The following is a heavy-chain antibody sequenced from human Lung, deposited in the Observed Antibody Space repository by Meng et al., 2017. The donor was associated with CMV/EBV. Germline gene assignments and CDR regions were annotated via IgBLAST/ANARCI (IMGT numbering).Heavy chain of an antibody. CDR2: INEGGSET. V-gene: IGHV3-7*01. Sequence: GGSLRLXCVGSGVTFNDYWMNWVRQAPGKGLEWVANINEGGSETYYLDSVKGRSTISRNNAKNSLLLQINGLRADAAAVYYGAREPHGDGGVTFEYWGQGIMVTVSS. CDR3: AREPHGDGGVTFEY. J-gene: IGHJ4*02. D-gene: IGHD3-16*01. CDR1: GVTFNDYW.